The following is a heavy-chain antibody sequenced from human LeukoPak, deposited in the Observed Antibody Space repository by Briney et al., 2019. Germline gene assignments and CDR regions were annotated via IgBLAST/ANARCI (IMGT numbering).Heavy chain of an antibody. CDR1: GFTFSGSA. CDR3: TSGRVSSWSGFDY. J-gene: IGHJ4*02. V-gene: IGHV3-73*01. Sequence: GGSLRLSCAASGFTFSGSAMHWVRQASGKGLEWVGRIRSKANSYATAYAASVKGRFTISRDDSKNTAYLQMNSLKTEDTAVYYCTSGRVSSWSGFDYWGQGTLVTVSS. D-gene: IGHD6-13*01. CDR2: IRSKANSYAT.